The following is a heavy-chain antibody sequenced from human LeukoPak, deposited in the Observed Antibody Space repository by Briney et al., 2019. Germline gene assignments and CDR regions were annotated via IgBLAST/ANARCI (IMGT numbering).Heavy chain of an antibody. J-gene: IGHJ6*02. CDR1: GGSISSGGYY. V-gene: IGHV4-31*03. Sequence: SQTLSLTCTVSGGSISSGGYYWSWIRRHPGKGLEWSGYIYYSGSTYYNPSLKSRVTISVDTSKNQFSLKLSSVTAADTAVYYCARAPTLKPYYYYGMDVWGQGTTVTVSS. CDR3: ARAPTLKPYYYYGMDV. CDR2: IYYSGST.